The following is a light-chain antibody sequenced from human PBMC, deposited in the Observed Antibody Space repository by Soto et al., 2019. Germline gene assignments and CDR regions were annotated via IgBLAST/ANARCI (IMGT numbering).Light chain of an antibody. CDR1: QTVSNSF. J-gene: IGKJ3*01. Sequence: EIVLTQSPGTLSLSPGERATLSCRASQTVSNSFLAWYQQRPGQAPRLLIYGASARATGIPDRFSGSGSGTDFTLTISRLEPEDFAMYYCQDYSMFPHFTFGPGTKVDIK. CDR3: QDYSMFPHFT. V-gene: IGKV3-20*01. CDR2: GAS.